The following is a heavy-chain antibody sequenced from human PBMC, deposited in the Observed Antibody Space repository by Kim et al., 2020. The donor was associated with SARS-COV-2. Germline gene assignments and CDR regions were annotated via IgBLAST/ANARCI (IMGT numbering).Heavy chain of an antibody. CDR1: GGSFSGYY. D-gene: IGHD3-10*01. J-gene: IGHJ5*02. CDR3: ARKIDYYGSGRIRWFDP. V-gene: IGHV4-34*01. CDR2: INHSGSS. Sequence: SETLSLTCAVYGGSFSGYYWSWIRQPPGKGLEWIGEINHSGSSNYNPSLKSRVTISVDTSKNQFSLKLSSVTAADTAVYYCARKIDYYGSGRIRWFDPWGQGTLVTVSS.